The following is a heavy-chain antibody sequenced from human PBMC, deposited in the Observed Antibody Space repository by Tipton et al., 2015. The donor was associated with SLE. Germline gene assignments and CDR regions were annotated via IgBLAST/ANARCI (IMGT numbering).Heavy chain of an antibody. CDR1: GYSISSGYY. J-gene: IGHJ4*02. V-gene: IGHV4-38-2*01. Sequence: TLSLTCAVSGYSISSGYYWGWVRQPPGKGLEWIGSIYPSGSTYYNPSLKSRVTISVDTSKNQFSLKLSSVTAADTAVYYCPAGQQLFYFDYWGQGTLVTVSS. CDR2: IYPSGST. D-gene: IGHD6-13*01. CDR3: PAGQQLFYFDY.